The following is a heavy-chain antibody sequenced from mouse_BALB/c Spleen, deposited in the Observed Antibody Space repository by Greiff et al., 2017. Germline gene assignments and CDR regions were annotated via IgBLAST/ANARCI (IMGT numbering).Heavy chain of an antibody. Sequence: EVKLVESGGGLVQPGGSLKLSCAASGFTFSSYTMSWVRQTPEKRLEWVAYISNGGGSTYYPDTVKGRFTISRDNAKNTLYLQMSSLKSEDTAMYYCARPIYYYGSSYFDVWGAGTTVTVSS. CDR2: ISNGGGST. J-gene: IGHJ1*01. CDR1: GFTFSSYT. V-gene: IGHV5-12-2*01. D-gene: IGHD1-1*01. CDR3: ARPIYYYGSSYFDV.